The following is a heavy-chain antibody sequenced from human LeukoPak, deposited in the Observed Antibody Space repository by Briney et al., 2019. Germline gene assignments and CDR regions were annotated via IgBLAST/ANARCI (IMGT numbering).Heavy chain of an antibody. CDR1: GGSISSYH. CDR3: ARGVPITMIATPLFDL. Sequence: SETLSLTCTVSGGSISSYHWSWIRQPPGKGLEWIGYIYYSGSTNYNPSLKSRVTISVDTSKNQFSLKLSSVTAADTAVYYCARGVPITMIATPLFDLWGRGTLVTVSS. CDR2: IYYSGST. D-gene: IGHD3-22*01. V-gene: IGHV4-59*12. J-gene: IGHJ2*01.